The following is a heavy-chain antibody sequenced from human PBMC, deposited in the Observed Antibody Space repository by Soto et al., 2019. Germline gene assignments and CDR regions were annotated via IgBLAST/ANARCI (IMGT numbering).Heavy chain of an antibody. CDR3: TKDKKSSGQEWALAY. CDR1: GGSCNSFP. CDR2: IFPVFGSA. J-gene: IGHJ4*02. Sequence: QVRLVQSGTEVKNPGASVKVSCKVSGGSCNSFPISWVRQAPGQGPQWMCGIFPVFGSANYAKEFVGRVTLSADRSTTTSDMELSSLRSDYPDVYYCTKDKKSSGQEWALAYWGPVTLGMVSS. V-gene: IGHV1-69*06. D-gene: IGHD2-15*01.